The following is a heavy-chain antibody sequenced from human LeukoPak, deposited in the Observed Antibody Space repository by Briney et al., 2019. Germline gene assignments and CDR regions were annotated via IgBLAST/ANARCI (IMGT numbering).Heavy chain of an antibody. CDR3: ATSNKVVRPDSWDS. J-gene: IGHJ4*02. CDR1: GGSISSSSYY. D-gene: IGHD2-2*01. Sequence: SETLSLTCTVSGGSISSSSYYWGWIRQPPGKGLEWIGSIYYSGSTYYNPSLKSRITMTINTTKREVCLKLTSVTAADTAIYFCATSNKVVRPDSWDSWGQGTRVTVSS. CDR2: IYYSGST. V-gene: IGHV4-39*07.